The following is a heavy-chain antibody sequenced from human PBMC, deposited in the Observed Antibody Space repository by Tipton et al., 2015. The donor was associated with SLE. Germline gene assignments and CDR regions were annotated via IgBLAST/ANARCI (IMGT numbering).Heavy chain of an antibody. D-gene: IGHD3-10*01. CDR1: GGSISSGGYY. V-gene: IGHV4-31*03. Sequence: TLSLTCTVSGGSISSGGYYWSWIRQHPGKGLEWIGYIYYSGSTYYNPSLTSRVTMSVDTSKNQFSLKLSSVTAADTAVYYCAGCGSGILDAFDIWGQGTMVTVSS. J-gene: IGHJ3*02. CDR2: IYYSGST. CDR3: AGCGSGILDAFDI.